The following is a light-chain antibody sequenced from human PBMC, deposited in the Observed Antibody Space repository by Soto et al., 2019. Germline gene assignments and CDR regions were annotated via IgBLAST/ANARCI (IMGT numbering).Light chain of an antibody. Sequence: EIVLTQSPGTLSLSPGERATLSCGASQTVTSNYLAWYQRKSGQAPRLLISGASTRATGIPDRFSGSGSGTDFTLTISRLEPEDFAVYYCQQYVSSPWTFGQGTKVEI. CDR2: GAS. V-gene: IGKV3-20*01. CDR1: QTVTSNY. CDR3: QQYVSSPWT. J-gene: IGKJ1*01.